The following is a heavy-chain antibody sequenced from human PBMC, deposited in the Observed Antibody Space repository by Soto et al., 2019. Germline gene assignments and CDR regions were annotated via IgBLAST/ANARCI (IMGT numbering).Heavy chain of an antibody. CDR3: ATGPTRIVVVIPNWSWFDP. J-gene: IGHJ5*02. D-gene: IGHD3-22*01. CDR1: GGSCSGYH. CDR2: INHSGST. Sequence: PSETLSLTCAVYGGSCSGYHWSWIRQPPGKGLEWIGEINHSGSTNYNPSLKSRVTISVDTSKNQFSLKLSSVTAADTAVYYCATGPTRIVVVIPNWSWFDPWGQGTLVDVSS. V-gene: IGHV4-34*01.